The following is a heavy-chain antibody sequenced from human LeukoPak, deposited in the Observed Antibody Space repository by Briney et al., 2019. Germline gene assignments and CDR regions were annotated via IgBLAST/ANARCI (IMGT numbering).Heavy chain of an antibody. CDR1: GFTVSSNY. J-gene: IGHJ4*02. Sequence: GGSLRLSCAASGFTVSSNYMSWVRQAPGNGLEWVSIIYSGGNTYYADSVKGRFTISRDNSKNTLCLQMNSLRAEDTAVYYCARVAQVQYHFDFWGQGTLVTVSS. CDR2: IYSGGNT. D-gene: IGHD2-2*01. CDR3: ARVAQVQYHFDF. V-gene: IGHV3-66*01.